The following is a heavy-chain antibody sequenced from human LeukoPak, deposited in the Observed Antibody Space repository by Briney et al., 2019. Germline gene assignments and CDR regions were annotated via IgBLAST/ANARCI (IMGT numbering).Heavy chain of an antibody. D-gene: IGHD3-10*01. Sequence: GGSLRLSCAASGFTFSSYWMSWVRQAPGKGLEWVANIKQDGSEKYYVDSAKGRFTISRDNAKNSLYLQMNSLRAEDTAVYYCVRIWFADWYFDLWGRGTLVTVSS. CDR1: GFTFSSYW. CDR2: IKQDGSEK. J-gene: IGHJ2*01. CDR3: VRIWFADWYFDL. V-gene: IGHV3-7*01.